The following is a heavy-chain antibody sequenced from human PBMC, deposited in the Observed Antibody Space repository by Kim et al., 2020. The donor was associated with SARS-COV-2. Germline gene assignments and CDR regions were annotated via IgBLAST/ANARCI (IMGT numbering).Heavy chain of an antibody. Sequence: YAQKFQGRVTMTRDTSISTAYMELSRLRSDDTAVYYCARDNYYYYGMDVWGQGTTVTVSS. CDR3: ARDNYYYYGMDV. J-gene: IGHJ6*02. V-gene: IGHV1-2*02.